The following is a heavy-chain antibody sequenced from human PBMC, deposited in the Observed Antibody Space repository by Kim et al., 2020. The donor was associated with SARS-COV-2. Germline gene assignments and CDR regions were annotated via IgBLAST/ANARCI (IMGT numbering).Heavy chain of an antibody. CDR1: GGSISSYY. CDR2: IYYSGST. Sequence: SETLSLTCTVSGGSISSYYWSWIRQPPGKGLEWIGYIYYSGSTNYNPSLKSRVTISVDTSKNQFSLKLSSVTAADTAVYYCAREGCSSTSCYFQDDYYYYGMDVWGQGTTVTVSS. V-gene: IGHV4-59*13. D-gene: IGHD2-2*01. CDR3: AREGCSSTSCYFQDDYYYYGMDV. J-gene: IGHJ6*02.